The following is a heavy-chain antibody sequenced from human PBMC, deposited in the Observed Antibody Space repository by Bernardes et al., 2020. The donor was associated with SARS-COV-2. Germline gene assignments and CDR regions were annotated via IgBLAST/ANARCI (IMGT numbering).Heavy chain of an antibody. V-gene: IGHV3-21*01. CDR1: GFTFSSYS. J-gene: IGHJ4*02. CDR2: ISSSSSYI. Sequence: SLRLSCAASGFTFSSYSMNWVRQAPGKGLEWVSSISSSSSYIYYADSVKGRFTISRDNAKNSLYLQMNSLRAEDTAVYYCARDYYDSSGGQVLDYWGQGTLVTVSS. CDR3: ARDYYDSSGGQVLDY. D-gene: IGHD3-22*01.